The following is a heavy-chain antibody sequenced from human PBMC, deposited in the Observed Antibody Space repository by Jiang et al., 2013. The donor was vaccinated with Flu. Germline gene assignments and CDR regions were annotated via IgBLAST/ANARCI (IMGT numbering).Heavy chain of an antibody. CDR3: ARSEGELVSVY. Sequence: GKGLEWMGIIYPGDSDTRYSPSFQGQVTISADKSISTAYLQWSSLKASDTAMYYCARSEGELVSVYWGQGTLVTVSS. V-gene: IGHV5-51*01. CDR2: IYPGDSDT. D-gene: IGHD6-6*01. J-gene: IGHJ4*02.